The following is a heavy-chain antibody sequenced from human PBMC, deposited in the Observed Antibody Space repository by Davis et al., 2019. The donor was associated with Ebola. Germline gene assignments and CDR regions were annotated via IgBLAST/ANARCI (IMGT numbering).Heavy chain of an antibody. CDR2: ISGSGGNT. CDR1: GFTFSSYA. D-gene: IGHD1-1*01. J-gene: IGHJ4*02. V-gene: IGHV3-23*01. CDR3: AKNWDY. Sequence: GESLKISCAASGFTFSSYAMTWVRQAPGKGLEWVSGISGSGGNTYYADSVKGRFTISRDNSKNTLHLQMNSLRAEDTALYYCAKNWDYWGQGTLVTVSS.